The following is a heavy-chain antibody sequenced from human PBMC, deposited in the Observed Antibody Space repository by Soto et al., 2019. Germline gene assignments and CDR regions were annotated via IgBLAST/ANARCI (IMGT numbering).Heavy chain of an antibody. CDR1: GGTFSSYA. Sequence: QVQLVQSGAEVKKPGSSVKVSCKASGGTFSSYAISWVRQAPGQGLEWMGGIIPIFGTANYAQKFQGRVTITADKSTSTAYMELSSLRSEDTAVYYCAREASGYSYGPYYYYGMDVWDQGTTVTVSS. V-gene: IGHV1-69*06. CDR3: AREASGYSYGPYYYYGMDV. D-gene: IGHD5-18*01. CDR2: IIPIFGTA. J-gene: IGHJ6*02.